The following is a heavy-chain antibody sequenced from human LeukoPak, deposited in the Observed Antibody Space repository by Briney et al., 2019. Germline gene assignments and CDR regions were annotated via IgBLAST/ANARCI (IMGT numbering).Heavy chain of an antibody. CDR3: ARILYSYGQYYFDY. CDR1: GYSISSGYY. CDR2: IYHSGST. Sequence: PSETLSLTCTVSGYSISSGYYWGWIRQPPGKGLEWIGSIYHSGSTYYNPSLKSRVTISVDTSKNQFSLKLSSVTAADTAVYYCARILYSYGQYYFDYWGQGTLVTVSS. V-gene: IGHV4-38-2*02. D-gene: IGHD5-18*01. J-gene: IGHJ4*02.